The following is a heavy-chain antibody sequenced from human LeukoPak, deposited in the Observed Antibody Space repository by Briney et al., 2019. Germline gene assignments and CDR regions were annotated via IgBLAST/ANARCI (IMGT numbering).Heavy chain of an antibody. CDR2: IYHSGST. D-gene: IGHD3-16*01. CDR3: ARHYGP. J-gene: IGHJ5*02. V-gene: IGHV4-4*02. CDR1: GGSISNENW. Sequence: PSETLSLTCAVSGGSISNENWWGWVRQPPGKGLEWIGEIYHSGSTNYILSLKSRVTISVDTSKNQFSLKLNSVTAADTAVYYCARHYGPWGQGTLVTVSS.